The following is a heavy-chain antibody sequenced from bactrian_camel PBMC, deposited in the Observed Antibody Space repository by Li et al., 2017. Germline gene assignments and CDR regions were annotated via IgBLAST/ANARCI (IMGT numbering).Heavy chain of an antibody. CDR3: APDPRGSAY. CDR2: IDRSGGST. D-gene: IGHD3*01. J-gene: IGHJ4*01. Sequence: EVQLVESGGGLVRPGGSLRLSCQVSGGTFRRYVMDWVRQAPGKGLEWISGIDRSGGSTDYADSVKGRFTISRDNAKNTLILQMNSLKTEDTAVYHCAPDPRGSAYWGQGTQVTVS. CDR1: GGTFRRYV. V-gene: IGHV3S40*01.